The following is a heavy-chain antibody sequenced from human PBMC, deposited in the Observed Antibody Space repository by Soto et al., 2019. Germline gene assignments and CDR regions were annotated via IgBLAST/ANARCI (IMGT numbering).Heavy chain of an antibody. Sequence: SETLSLTCTVSGGSISSYYWSWIRQPPGKGLEWIGYIYYSGSTNYNPSLKSRVTISVDTSKNQFSLKLSSVTAADTAVYYCARDYYDSSGYYDVFDYWGQGTLVTVSS. CDR3: ARDYYDSSGYYDVFDY. J-gene: IGHJ4*02. V-gene: IGHV4-59*01. CDR2: IYYSGST. D-gene: IGHD3-22*01. CDR1: GGSISSYY.